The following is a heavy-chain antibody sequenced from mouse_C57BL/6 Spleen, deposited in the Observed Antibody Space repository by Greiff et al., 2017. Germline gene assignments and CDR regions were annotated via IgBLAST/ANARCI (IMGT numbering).Heavy chain of an antibody. D-gene: IGHD4-1*02. CDR1: GYSFTGYY. J-gene: IGHJ3*01. CDR3: VNWDGFAY. CDR2: INPSTGGT. Sequence: VQLQQSGPELVKPGASVKISCKASGYSFTGYYMHWVKQSSEKSLEWIGEINPSTGGTSYNQKFKGKATLTVDKSSSTAYMQLKSLTSEDSAVYYCVNWDGFAYWGQGTLVTVSA. V-gene: IGHV1-43*01.